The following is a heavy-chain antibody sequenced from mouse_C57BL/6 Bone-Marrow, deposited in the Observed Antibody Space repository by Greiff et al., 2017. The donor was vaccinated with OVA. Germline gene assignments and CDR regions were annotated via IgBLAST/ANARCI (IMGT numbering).Heavy chain of an antibody. CDR3: ARHPYYYGSSYRYFDV. D-gene: IGHD1-1*01. J-gene: IGHJ1*03. V-gene: IGHV1-59*01. Sequence: LQQPGAELVRPGTSVKLSCKASGYTFTSYWMHWVKQRPGQGLEWIGVIDPSDSYTNYNPKFKGKATLTVDTSSSTAYMQLSSLTSEDSAVYYCARHPYYYGSSYRYFDVWGTGTTVTVAS. CDR1: GYTFTSYW. CDR2: IDPSDSYT.